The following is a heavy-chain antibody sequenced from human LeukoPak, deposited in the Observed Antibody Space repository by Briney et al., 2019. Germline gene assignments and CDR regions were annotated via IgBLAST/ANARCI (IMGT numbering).Heavy chain of an antibody. D-gene: IGHD6-19*01. CDR1: GYSISSGYY. CDR2: IYHSGRI. CDR3: ARHPNHQTYGIAVAGTGSWFDP. J-gene: IGHJ5*02. V-gene: IGHV4-38-2*02. Sequence: PSETLSLTCTVSGYSISSGYYWGWIRQPPGKELEWIGSIYHSGRIYYNPSLKSRVTISVDTSKNQFSLKLSSVTAADTAVYYCARHPNHQTYGIAVAGTGSWFDPWGQGTLVTVSS.